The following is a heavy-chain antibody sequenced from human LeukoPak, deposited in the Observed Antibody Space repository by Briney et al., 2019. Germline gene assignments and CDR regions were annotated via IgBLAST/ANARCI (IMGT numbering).Heavy chain of an antibody. Sequence: SQTLSLTCTVSGGSISSGGYYWSWIRQHPGKGLEWIGYIYYSGSTYYNPSLKSRVTILVDTSKNQFSLKLSSVTAADTAVYYCARVGEEYYGMDVWGQGTTVTVSS. D-gene: IGHD3-16*01. J-gene: IGHJ6*02. CDR2: IYYSGST. CDR1: GGSISSGGYY. V-gene: IGHV4-31*03. CDR3: ARVGEEYYGMDV.